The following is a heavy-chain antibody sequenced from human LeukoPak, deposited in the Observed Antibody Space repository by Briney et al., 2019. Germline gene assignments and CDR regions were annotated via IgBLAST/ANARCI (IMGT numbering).Heavy chain of an antibody. CDR1: GFTFSSYT. D-gene: IGHD4-17*01. V-gene: IGHV3-21*01. CDR3: ARTSDYFTSFHP. Sequence: GGSLRLSCAASGFTFSSYTINWVRQAPGRGLEWVSSISSSSSYISYADSVKGRFRISRDDSKNSLFLQLNSLRVEDTAVYYCARTSDYFTSFHPWGQGTLVTVSS. CDR2: ISSSSSYI. J-gene: IGHJ5*02.